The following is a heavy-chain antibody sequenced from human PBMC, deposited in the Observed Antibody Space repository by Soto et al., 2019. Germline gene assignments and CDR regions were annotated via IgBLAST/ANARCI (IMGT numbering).Heavy chain of an antibody. Sequence: ASVKVSCKASGYTFTSYYMHWVRQAPGQGLEWMGIINPSGGSTSYAQKFQGRVTMTTDTSTSTAYMELRSLRSDDTAVYYCARDPHEYWTSYWVDPWGQG. J-gene: IGHJ5*02. CDR3: ARDPHEYWTSYWVDP. CDR2: INPSGGST. CDR1: GYTFTSYY. D-gene: IGHD3-3*01. V-gene: IGHV1-46*01.